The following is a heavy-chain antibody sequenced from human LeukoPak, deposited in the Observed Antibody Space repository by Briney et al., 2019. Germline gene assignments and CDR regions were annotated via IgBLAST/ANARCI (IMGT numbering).Heavy chain of an antibody. J-gene: IGHJ4*02. D-gene: IGHD3-3*01. CDR3: AKGYRNYDFWSGSYFDY. Sequence: PGGSLRLSCAASGFTFSSYAMNWVRQAPGKGLEWVSAISGSGGSTYYADSVKGRFTISRDNSKNTLYLQMNSLRAEDTAVYYCAKGYRNYDFWSGSYFDYWGQGTLVTVSS. V-gene: IGHV3-23*01. CDR2: ISGSGGST. CDR1: GFTFSSYA.